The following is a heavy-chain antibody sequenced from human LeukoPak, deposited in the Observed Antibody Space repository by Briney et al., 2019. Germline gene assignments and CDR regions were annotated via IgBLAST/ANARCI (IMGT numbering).Heavy chain of an antibody. J-gene: IGHJ4*02. V-gene: IGHV3-23*01. Sequence: PGGCLRLSCAASGFTFSRYVMSSVRQAAGKGLEWVSAISGSGGSTYYADSVKGRFTISRDNSKNTLYLQMNSLRAEDTAVYYCAKDLTMPPPDWGQGTLVTVSS. D-gene: IGHD2/OR15-2a*01. CDR2: ISGSGGST. CDR3: AKDLTMPPPD. CDR1: GFTFSRYV.